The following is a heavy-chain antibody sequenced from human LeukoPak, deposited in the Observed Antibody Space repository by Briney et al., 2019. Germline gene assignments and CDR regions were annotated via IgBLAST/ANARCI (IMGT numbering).Heavy chain of an antibody. V-gene: IGHV3-48*03. CDR2: ISSSGSSI. CDR3: AKVATISYYYYYYMDV. J-gene: IGHJ6*03. D-gene: IGHD5-12*01. CDR1: GFTFSTYE. Sequence: PGGSLRLSCAASGFTFSTYEMNWVRQAPGKGLEWVSYISSSGSSIYYADSVKGRFTISRDNSKNTLYLQMNSLRAEDTAVYYCAKVATISYYYYYYMDVWGKGTTVTVSS.